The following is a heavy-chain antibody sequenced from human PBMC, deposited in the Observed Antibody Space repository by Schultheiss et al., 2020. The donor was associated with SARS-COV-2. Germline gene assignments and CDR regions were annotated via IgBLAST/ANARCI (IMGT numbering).Heavy chain of an antibody. Sequence: SVKVSCKASGGTFSSYTISWVRQAPGQGLEWMGRIIPILGTANYAQKFQGRVTITADESTSTAYMELSSLRSEDTAVYYCARDHLEYSSSGAHGYWGQGTLVTVSS. CDR3: ARDHLEYSSSGAHGY. J-gene: IGHJ4*02. D-gene: IGHD6-6*01. CDR1: GGTFSSYT. CDR2: IIPILGTA. V-gene: IGHV1-69*08.